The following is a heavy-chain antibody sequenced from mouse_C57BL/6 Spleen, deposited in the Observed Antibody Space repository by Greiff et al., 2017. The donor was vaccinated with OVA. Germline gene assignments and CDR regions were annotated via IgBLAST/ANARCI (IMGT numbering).Heavy chain of an antibody. V-gene: IGHV1-61*01. CDR2: IYPSDSET. Sequence: QVQLKQPGAELVRPGSSVKLSCKASGYTFTSYWMDWVKQRPGQGLEWIGNIYPSDSETHYNQKFKDKATLPVDKSSSTAYMQLSSLTSEDSAVYYCARNSNYEGFAYWGQGTLVTVSA. D-gene: IGHD2-5*01. J-gene: IGHJ3*01. CDR1: GYTFTSYW. CDR3: ARNSNYEGFAY.